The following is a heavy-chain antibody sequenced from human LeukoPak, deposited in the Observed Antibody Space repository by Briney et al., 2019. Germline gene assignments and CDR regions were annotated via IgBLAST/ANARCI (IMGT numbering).Heavy chain of an antibody. CDR2: IKQDGSEK. CDR3: ATDYGDYVFGYYYGMDV. V-gene: IGHV3-7*01. CDR1: GFTFSSYW. Sequence: GGSLRLSCAASGFTFSSYWMSWVRQAPGKGPEWVANIKQDGSEKYYVDSVKGRFTISRDNAKNSLYLQMNSLRAEDTAVYYCATDYGDYVFGYYYGMDVWGQGTTVTVSS. J-gene: IGHJ6*02. D-gene: IGHD4-17*01.